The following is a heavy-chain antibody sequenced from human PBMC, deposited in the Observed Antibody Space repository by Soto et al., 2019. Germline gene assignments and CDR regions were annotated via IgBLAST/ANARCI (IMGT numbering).Heavy chain of an antibody. J-gene: IGHJ6*02. CDR2: MNPNSGNT. D-gene: IGHD6-19*01. V-gene: IGHV1-8*01. Sequence: QVQLVQSGAEVKKPGASVKVSCKASGYTFTSYDINWVRQATGQGLEWMGWMNPNSGNTGYAQKFQGRVTMTRNTSISTAYMELSSLRSEDTAVYYCARDHPSSGWYSSGYYYYGMDVWGQGTTVTVSS. CDR3: ARDHPSSGWYSSGYYYYGMDV. CDR1: GYTFTSYD.